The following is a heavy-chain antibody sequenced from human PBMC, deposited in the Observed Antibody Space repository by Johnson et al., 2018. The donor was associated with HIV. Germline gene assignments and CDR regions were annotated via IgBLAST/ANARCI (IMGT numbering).Heavy chain of an antibody. CDR3: ARGYTWNDVSI. V-gene: IGHV3-74*02. CDR2: SNSDASNI. Sequence: EQLVESGGGVVQPGGSLRLSCAASGFIFSSSWLHWVRQTPGKGLVWVSRSNSDASNINYADSVKGRFTISRDNSKNTLYLQMNSLRTVDTAVYYCARGYTWNDVSIWGQGTMVTVSS. D-gene: IGHD1-1*01. CDR1: GFIFSSSW. J-gene: IGHJ3*02.